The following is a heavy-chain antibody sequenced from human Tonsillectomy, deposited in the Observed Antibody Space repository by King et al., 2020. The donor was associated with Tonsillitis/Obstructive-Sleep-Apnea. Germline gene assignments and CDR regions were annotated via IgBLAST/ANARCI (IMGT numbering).Heavy chain of an antibody. CDR1: GFTFSSYW. Sequence: VQLVESGGGLVQPGGSLRLSCAASGFTFSSYWMHWVRQAPGKGLVWVSRINSDGSSTSYADSVKGRFTISRDNAKNTLYLQMNSLRAEDTAVYYCARDPTGVALPPDYDFPPTNWFDPWGQGTLVTVSS. CDR3: ARDPTGVALPPDYDFPPTNWFDP. D-gene: IGHD3-3*01. CDR2: INSDGSST. J-gene: IGHJ5*02. V-gene: IGHV3-74*01.